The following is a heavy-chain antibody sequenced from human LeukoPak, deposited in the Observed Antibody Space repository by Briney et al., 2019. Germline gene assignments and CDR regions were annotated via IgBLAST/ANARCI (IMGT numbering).Heavy chain of an antibody. D-gene: IGHD3-3*01. CDR2: INPNSGGT. CDR3: ARDKGGYYDFWSGKGWFDP. CDR1: GYTFTGYY. Sequence: ASVKVSCKASGYTFTGYYMHWVRQAPGQGLEWMGWINPNSGGTNYAQKFQGRVTMTRDTSISTAYMELSRLRSDDTAVYYCARDKGGYYDFWSGKGWFDPWGRGTLVTVSS. V-gene: IGHV1-2*02. J-gene: IGHJ5*02.